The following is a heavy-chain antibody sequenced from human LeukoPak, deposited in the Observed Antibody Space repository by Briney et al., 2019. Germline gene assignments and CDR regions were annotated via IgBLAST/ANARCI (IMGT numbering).Heavy chain of an antibody. V-gene: IGHV1-2*06. CDR1: GYNFTGYY. J-gene: IGHJ5*02. Sequence: ASVKVSCKASGYNFTGYYIHWVRQAPGQGLEWMGRINPNNGGTNYAQKFQGRVTMTRDTSITTAYMELRRLSSDDTAVYYCARSRDWFDPWGQGTLVTVSS. CDR3: ARSRDWFDP. CDR2: INPNNGGT.